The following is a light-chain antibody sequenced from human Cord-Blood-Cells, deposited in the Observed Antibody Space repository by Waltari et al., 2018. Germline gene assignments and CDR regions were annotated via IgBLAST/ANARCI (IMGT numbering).Light chain of an antibody. J-gene: IGKJ5*01. CDR2: DAS. CDR1: QGVSSY. CDR3: QQRSNWPPIT. V-gene: IGKV3-11*01. Sequence: EIVLTQSPATLSLSPGERATLSCRASQGVSSYLAWYQQKPGQAPRLLIYDASNRAPSIPARFSGSGSGTDFTLTISSLEPEDFAVYYCQQRSNWPPITFGQGTRLEIK.